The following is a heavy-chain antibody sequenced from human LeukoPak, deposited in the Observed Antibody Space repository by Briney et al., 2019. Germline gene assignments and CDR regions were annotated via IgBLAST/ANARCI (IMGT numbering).Heavy chain of an antibody. Sequence: PSQTLSLTCTVSGGSISSGGYYWSWIRQHPGKGLEWIGYIYYSGSTYYNPSLKSRVTISVDTSKNQFSLKLSSVTAADTAVYYCARGDYGDPFYYYYGMDVWGQGTTVTVS. D-gene: IGHD4-17*01. J-gene: IGHJ6*02. CDR1: GGSISSGGYY. CDR2: IYYSGST. CDR3: ARGDYGDPFYYYYGMDV. V-gene: IGHV4-31*03.